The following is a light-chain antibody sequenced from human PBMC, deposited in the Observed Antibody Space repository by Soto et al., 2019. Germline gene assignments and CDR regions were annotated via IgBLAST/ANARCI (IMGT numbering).Light chain of an antibody. V-gene: IGLV1-40*01. CDR3: QSYDSSLSASVV. CDR2: GNS. CDR1: SSNIGAGYD. J-gene: IGLJ2*01. Sequence: QSVLTQPPSVSGAPGQRVTISCTGSSSNIGAGYDVHWYQQLPGTAPKLIIYGNSNRPSGVPDRFSGSKSGTSASLAITGLQAEDEADYYCQSYDSSLSASVVFGGGTKVTVL.